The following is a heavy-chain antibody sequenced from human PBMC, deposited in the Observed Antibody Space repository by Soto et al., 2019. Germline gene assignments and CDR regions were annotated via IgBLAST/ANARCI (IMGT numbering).Heavy chain of an antibody. CDR3: ARGGSYGDFFDY. V-gene: IGHV4-59*01. CDR1: CGSMSSNY. D-gene: IGHD4-17*01. CDR2: IYYTGST. J-gene: IGHJ4*02. Sequence: SVTLSLTCTVCCGSMSSNYWTLSRQSPRKGLELIGYIYYTGSTKYNPSLKSRVTISMDTSKNQFSLRLTSVTSADTAVYYCARGGSYGDFFDYWGQGAQVTVSS.